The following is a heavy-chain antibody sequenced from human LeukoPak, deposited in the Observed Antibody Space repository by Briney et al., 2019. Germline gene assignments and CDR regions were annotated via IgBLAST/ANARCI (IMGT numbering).Heavy chain of an antibody. Sequence: GGSLRLSCAASGFIFSSAWMTWVRQAPGKGLEWDGHIKNKTNGGTTDYAAPVKGRFIISRDDSKNTLYLQMNSLRTEDTAVYYCARGFCSSTSCYQGPFDFWGQGTLVTVSS. CDR2: IKNKTNGGTT. CDR1: GFIFSSAW. D-gene: IGHD2-2*01. V-gene: IGHV3-15*01. J-gene: IGHJ4*02. CDR3: ARGFCSSTSCYQGPFDF.